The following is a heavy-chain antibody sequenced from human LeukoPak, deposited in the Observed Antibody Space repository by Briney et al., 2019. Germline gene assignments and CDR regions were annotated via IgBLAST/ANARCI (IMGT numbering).Heavy chain of an antibody. J-gene: IGHJ4*02. V-gene: IGHV3-9*01. CDR3: AKDIATGNRLYYFDY. CDR1: GSTFDDYA. CDR2: ISWNSGSI. D-gene: IGHD1-14*01. Sequence: PGGSLRLSCAASGSTFDDYAMHWVRQAPGKGLEWVSGISWNSGSIGYADSVKGRFTISRDNAKNSLYLQMNSLRAEDTALYYCAKDIATGNRLYYFDYWGQGTLVTVSS.